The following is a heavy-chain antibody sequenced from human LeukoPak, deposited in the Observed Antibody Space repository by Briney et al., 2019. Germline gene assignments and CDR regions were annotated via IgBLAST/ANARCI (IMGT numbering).Heavy chain of an antibody. CDR2: IYPGDSDT. J-gene: IGHJ4*02. CDR3: ALKYGSSGSTYYHFDY. Sequence: GESLKISCETSGYTFTTYWIGWVRQMPGKGLEWVGIIYPGDSDTVYSPSFRGQVTISADKSSSTAYLQWSSLKASDSAIYYCALKYGSSGSTYYHFDYWGQGTLVTVSS. CDR1: GYTFTTYW. D-gene: IGHD2-15*01. V-gene: IGHV5-51*01.